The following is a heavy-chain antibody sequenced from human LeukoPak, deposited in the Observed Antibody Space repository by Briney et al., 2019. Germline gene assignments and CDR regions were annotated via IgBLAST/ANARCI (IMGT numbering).Heavy chain of an antibody. CDR2: ISYDGSNK. Sequence: GGSLRLSCAASGLTFSSYAMHWVRQAPGKGLEWVAVISYDGSNKYYADSVKGRFTISRDNSKNTLYLQMNSLRAEDTAVYYCARDFNDDILTGRFHYWGQGTLVTVSS. CDR3: ARDFNDDILTGRFHY. CDR1: GLTFSSYA. D-gene: IGHD3-9*01. J-gene: IGHJ4*02. V-gene: IGHV3-30-3*01.